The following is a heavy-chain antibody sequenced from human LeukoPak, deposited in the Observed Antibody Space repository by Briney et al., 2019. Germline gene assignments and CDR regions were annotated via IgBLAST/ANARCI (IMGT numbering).Heavy chain of an antibody. CDR1: GFSFSNYG. CDR3: ARDRSPYRIAAAVYYFDY. J-gene: IGHJ4*02. D-gene: IGHD6-13*01. V-gene: IGHV3-33*01. Sequence: PGKSLRLSCAASGFSFSNYGIHWVRQAPGKGLEWVAVIWFDGTDKFYGDFVKGRFTISRDNAKNSLYLQMNSLRAEDTAVYYCARDRSPYRIAAAVYYFDYWGQGTLVTVSS. CDR2: IWFDGTDK.